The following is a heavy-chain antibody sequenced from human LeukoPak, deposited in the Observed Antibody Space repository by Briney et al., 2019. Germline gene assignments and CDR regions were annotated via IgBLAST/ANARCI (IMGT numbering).Heavy chain of an antibody. V-gene: IGHV4-31*03. Sequence: PSQTLSLTCTVSGGSIRRGGHYWIWIRQHPGKGLEWIGYIYYSGSTHYNPSLESRVTISVDTSKNQFSLKLSSLTAADTAVYYCASASSGAVAATVLDYWGQGTLVTVSS. CDR2: IYYSGST. J-gene: IGHJ4*02. CDR1: GGSIRRGGHY. D-gene: IGHD6-19*01. CDR3: ASASSGAVAATVLDY.